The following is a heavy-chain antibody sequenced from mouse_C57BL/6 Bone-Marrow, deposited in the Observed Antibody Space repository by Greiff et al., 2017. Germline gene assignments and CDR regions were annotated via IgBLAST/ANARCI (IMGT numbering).Heavy chain of an antibody. CDR3: ARGAYDGLDY. V-gene: IGHV5-12*01. Sequence: EVKLVESGGGLVQPGGSLKLSCAASGFTFSDYYMYWVRQTPEKRLEWVAYISNGGGSTYYPDTVKGRFTISRDNAKNTLYLQMSRLKSEDTAMYYCARGAYDGLDYWGQGTTLTVSS. J-gene: IGHJ2*01. D-gene: IGHD2-3*01. CDR1: GFTFSDYY. CDR2: ISNGGGST.